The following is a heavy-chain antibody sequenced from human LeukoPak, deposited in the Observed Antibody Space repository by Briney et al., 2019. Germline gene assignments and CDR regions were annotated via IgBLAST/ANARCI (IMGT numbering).Heavy chain of an antibody. V-gene: IGHV3-21*01. CDR3: ARARGCSTTSCSFDY. CDR2: ISSSSTYI. Sequence: GWSLRLSCAASGFAFSTYSMNWVRQAPGKGLEWVSSISSSSTYIYYADSMKGRFTISRDNAKNSLYLQMNSLRAEDTAVYYCARARGCSTTSCSFDYWGQGTLVTVSS. D-gene: IGHD2-2*01. J-gene: IGHJ4*02. CDR1: GFAFSTYS.